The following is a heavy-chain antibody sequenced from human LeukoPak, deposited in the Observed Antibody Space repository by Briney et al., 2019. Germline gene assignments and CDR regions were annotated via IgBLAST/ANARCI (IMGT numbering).Heavy chain of an antibody. D-gene: IGHD3-22*01. J-gene: IGHJ4*02. CDR1: GFTFSSYE. Sequence: GGSLRLSCEASGFTFSSYEMNWVRQAPGKGLEWVSYISSSGSTIYYADSVKGRFTISRDNAKKSLFLHMTGLRAEDTAVYYCAGGHSSGYYPIDYWGQGTLVTVSS. V-gene: IGHV3-48*03. CDR3: AGGHSSGYYPIDY. CDR2: ISSSGSTI.